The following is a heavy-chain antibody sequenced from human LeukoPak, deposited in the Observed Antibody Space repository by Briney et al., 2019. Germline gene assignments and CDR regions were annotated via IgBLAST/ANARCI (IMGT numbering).Heavy chain of an antibody. J-gene: IGHJ4*02. Sequence: GESLKISCKASGYNFTTSWIGWVRQMPGEGLEWMAIIYPGDSDTRYSPSFQGQVTISVDKSISTAYLQWSSLTASDTAMYYCARGERAMATRKAGFDYWGQGTLVTVSS. CDR3: ARGERAMATRKAGFDY. V-gene: IGHV5-51*01. CDR2: IYPGDSDT. CDR1: GYNFTTSW. D-gene: IGHD5-24*01.